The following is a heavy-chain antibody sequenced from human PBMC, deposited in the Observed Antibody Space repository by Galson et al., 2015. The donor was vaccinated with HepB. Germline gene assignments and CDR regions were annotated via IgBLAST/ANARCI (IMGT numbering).Heavy chain of an antibody. CDR2: ISGGGGHT. CDR3: TTDLGEFPFEI. J-gene: IGHJ3*02. CDR1: GFTFTSYA. V-gene: IGHV3-23*01. D-gene: IGHD3-10*01. Sequence: SLRLSCASSGFTFTSYALGWVRQAPGKGLEWVSSISGGGGHTYYSESVKGRFTISRDDSKTTLYLQMNSLKTEDTAVYYCTTDLGEFPFEIWGQGTMVTVSS.